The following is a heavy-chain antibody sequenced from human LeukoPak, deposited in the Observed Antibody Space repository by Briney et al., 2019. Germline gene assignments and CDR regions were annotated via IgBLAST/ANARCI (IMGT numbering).Heavy chain of an antibody. Sequence: WASVKVSCKASGYTFTSHDINWVRQATGQGLEWMGWMNPTSGNTGYVQKFQGRVTMTMNTSISTAYMELSSLRSEDTAVYYCARDGRRSSGWYVPAAENKNWFDPWGQGTLVTVSS. V-gene: IGHV1-8*01. J-gene: IGHJ5*02. CDR3: ARDGRRSSGWYVPAAENKNWFDP. D-gene: IGHD6-19*01. CDR2: MNPTSGNT. CDR1: GYTFTSHD.